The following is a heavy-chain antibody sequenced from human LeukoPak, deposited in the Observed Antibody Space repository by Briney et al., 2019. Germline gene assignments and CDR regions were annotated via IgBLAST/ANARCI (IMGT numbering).Heavy chain of an antibody. Sequence: SGGSLRLSCAATGLTSSSYAMSWVRQAPGKGPEWVSAITSSGSITYYADSVKGRFTISRDNSKNTLYLQMNSLRVEDTAVYYCAAGRSGYDQFDYWGQGTLVTVSS. CDR3: AAGRSGYDQFDY. V-gene: IGHV3-23*01. CDR1: GLTSSSYA. J-gene: IGHJ4*02. CDR2: ITSSGSIT. D-gene: IGHD5-12*01.